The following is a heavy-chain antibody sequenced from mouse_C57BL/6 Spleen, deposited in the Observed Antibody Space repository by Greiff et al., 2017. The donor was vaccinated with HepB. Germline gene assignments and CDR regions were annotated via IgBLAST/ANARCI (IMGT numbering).Heavy chain of an antibody. V-gene: IGHV1-72*01. D-gene: IGHD1-1*01. Sequence: VQLQQPGAELVKPGASVKLSCKASGYTFTSYWMPWVKQRPGRGLEWIGRIDPNSGGTKYNEKFKSKATLTVDKPSSTAYMQLSSLTSEDSAVYYCARSFTTVDYYAMDYWGQGTSVTVSS. CDR3: ARSFTTVDYYAMDY. CDR2: IDPNSGGT. J-gene: IGHJ4*01. CDR1: GYTFTSYW.